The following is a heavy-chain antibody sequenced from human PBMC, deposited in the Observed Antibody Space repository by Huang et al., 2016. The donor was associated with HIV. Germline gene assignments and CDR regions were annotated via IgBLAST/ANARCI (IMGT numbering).Heavy chain of an antibody. J-gene: IGHJ5*02. CDR3: AREDFWSGYYSNWFDP. CDR2: IYSSGGT. Sequence: QVQLQESGPGLVKPSETLSLTCTVSGGSITSHSWSWIRQSPGKGREWIGSIYSSGGTNYNPSLKSRVTISVDTSKNQFSLKLSSVTAADTAVYYCAREDFWSGYYSNWFDPWGQGTLVTVSS. D-gene: IGHD3-3*01. CDR1: GGSITSHS. V-gene: IGHV4-59*11.